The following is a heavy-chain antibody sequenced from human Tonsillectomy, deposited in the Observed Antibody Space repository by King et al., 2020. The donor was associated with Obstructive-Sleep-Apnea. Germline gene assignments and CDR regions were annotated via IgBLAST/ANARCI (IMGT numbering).Heavy chain of an antibody. CDR1: GYTFTSYY. CDR2: INPSGGST. CDR3: ARVGSGSSTFTNYGMDV. J-gene: IGHJ6*02. Sequence: QLVQSGAEVKKPGASVKVSCKASGYTFTSYYMHWVRQAPGQGLEWMGIINPSGGSTSYAQKFQGRVTMTRDTSTSTVYMGLSSLRSEDTAVYYCARVGSGSSTFTNYGMDVWGQGTTVTVSS. D-gene: IGHD1-26*01. V-gene: IGHV1-46*01.